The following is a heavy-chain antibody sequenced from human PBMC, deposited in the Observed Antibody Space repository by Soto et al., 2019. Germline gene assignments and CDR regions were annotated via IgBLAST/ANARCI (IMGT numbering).Heavy chain of an antibody. CDR3: ARTKLTTSSWYNWFDP. Sequence: QVQLVQSGAEVKKPGASVKVSCKASGYTFTSYGIIWVRQAPGEGLEGMGWISAYNGNTNYAEKRQGRVTMTTDKSTITAYMELRSLRSDDTAVYYCARTKLTTSSWYNWFDPWGQGTLVTVSS. D-gene: IGHD6-13*01. CDR1: GYTFTSYG. V-gene: IGHV1-18*01. CDR2: ISAYNGNT. J-gene: IGHJ5*02.